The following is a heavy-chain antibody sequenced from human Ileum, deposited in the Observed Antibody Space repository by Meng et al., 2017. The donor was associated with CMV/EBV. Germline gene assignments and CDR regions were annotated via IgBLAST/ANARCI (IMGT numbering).Heavy chain of an antibody. D-gene: IGHD3-10*01. Sequence: GQCVGVGGGRVQPGGSLRLSCAAVGFTFNNHGMHWVRQAPGKGLEWVSFIRSDGRITYYVDSVKGRFSISRDNSRNTLYLEMNSLRHEDTAVYFCAKDVSGSGLWGQGTLVTVSS. V-gene: IGHV3-30*02. CDR3: AKDVSGSGL. CDR2: IRSDGRIT. J-gene: IGHJ4*02. CDR1: GFTFNNHG.